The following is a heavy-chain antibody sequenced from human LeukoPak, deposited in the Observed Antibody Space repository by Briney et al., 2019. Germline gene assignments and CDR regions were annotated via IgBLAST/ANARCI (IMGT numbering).Heavy chain of an antibody. D-gene: IGHD3-10*01. Sequence: GGSLRLSCAASGFTFGSHGMTWVRPTPGKGLVWVAGISSSGGSIYYAGSAKGRFSISRDNSKYTLYLQMNSLRAEDTAVYYCARTFAVWFGELSLCSFDYWGRGTLVTVAS. J-gene: IGHJ4*02. CDR2: ISSSGGSI. V-gene: IGHV3-23*01. CDR3: ARTFAVWFGELSLCSFDY. CDR1: GFTFGSHG.